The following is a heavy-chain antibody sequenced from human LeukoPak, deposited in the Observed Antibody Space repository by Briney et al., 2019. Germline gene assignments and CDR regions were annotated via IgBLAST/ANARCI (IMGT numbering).Heavy chain of an antibody. D-gene: IGHD3-10*01. CDR2: ISSSGSTI. V-gene: IGHV3-48*03. Sequence: GGSLRLSCAASGFTFSSYEMNWVRQAPGKGLEWVSYISSSGSTIYYADSVKGRFTISRDNVKNSLYLQMNSLRAEDTAVYYCARVGGSGSYRDYWGQGTLVTVSS. CDR1: GFTFSSYE. J-gene: IGHJ4*02. CDR3: ARVGGSGSYRDY.